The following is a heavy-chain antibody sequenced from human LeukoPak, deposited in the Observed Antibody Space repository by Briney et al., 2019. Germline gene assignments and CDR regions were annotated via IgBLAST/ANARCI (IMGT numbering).Heavy chain of an antibody. CDR1: GFIFSSYG. V-gene: IGHV3-30*02. D-gene: IGHD3-22*01. Sequence: PGGSLRLSCAASGFIFSSYGMHWVRQAPGKGLEWVAFIRYDGSNKYYADSVKGRFTISRDNSKNTLYLQMNSLRAEDTAVYYCAKDSVLYYYDSSGYAPFEYWGQGTLVTVSS. CDR3: AKDSVLYYYDSSGYAPFEY. J-gene: IGHJ4*02. CDR2: IRYDGSNK.